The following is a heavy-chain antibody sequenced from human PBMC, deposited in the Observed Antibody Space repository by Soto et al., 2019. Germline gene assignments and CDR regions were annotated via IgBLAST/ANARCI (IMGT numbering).Heavy chain of an antibody. Sequence: VESLRISCDASGYRFPRYGIGLVLQMPRKGLEWMGLVYVDDSDTKYSPAFEGHVTISADKSLNSAYLHCTSLRASDTAMYYWARVRFLAALFRSFDHWGQGTQVPGSP. CDR3: ARVRFLAALFRSFDH. CDR2: VYVDDSDT. D-gene: IGHD6-13*01. CDR1: GYRFPRYG. V-gene: IGHV5-51*01. J-gene: IGHJ4*02.